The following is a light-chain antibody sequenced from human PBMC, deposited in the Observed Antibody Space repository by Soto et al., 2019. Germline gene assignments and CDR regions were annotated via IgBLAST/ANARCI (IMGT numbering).Light chain of an antibody. V-gene: IGKV3-11*01. Sequence: EIVLTQSPATLSLSPGERATRSCRASQSVSSYLAWYQQKPGQAPRLLIYDASNRATGIPARFSGSGSGTDFTLTISSLEPEDFAVYYCQQRSNWLTFGGGIKVEIQ. CDR3: QQRSNWLT. CDR1: QSVSSY. J-gene: IGKJ4*01. CDR2: DAS.